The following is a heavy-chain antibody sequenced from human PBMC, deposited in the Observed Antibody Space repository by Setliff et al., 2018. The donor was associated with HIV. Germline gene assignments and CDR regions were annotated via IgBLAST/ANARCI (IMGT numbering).Heavy chain of an antibody. J-gene: IGHJ5*02. CDR1: GGSVSSHY. D-gene: IGHD4-17*01. CDR2: IYDSGTI. Sequence: SETLSLTCSVSGGSVSSHYWTWIRQSPGKGLEWIGYIYDSGTIKYNPSLKSRVTISVDTSKNQFSLRLSSVTGADTAVYYCARLWLHYGDDIPRFDPWGQGTRVTVSS. V-gene: IGHV4-59*02. CDR3: ARLWLHYGDDIPRFDP.